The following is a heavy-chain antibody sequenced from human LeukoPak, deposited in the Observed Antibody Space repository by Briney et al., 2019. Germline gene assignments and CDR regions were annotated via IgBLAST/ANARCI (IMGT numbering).Heavy chain of an antibody. D-gene: IGHD4-17*01. CDR3: ARGGDSGDYFDY. CDR1: GFTFSSYS. V-gene: IGHV3-21*01. CDR2: ISSSSSYI. Sequence: GGSLRLSCAASGFTFSSYSMNWVRQAPGKGLEWVSSISSSSSYIYYADSVKGRFTISRDNAKNSLYLQMNRLRAEDTAVYYCARGGDSGDYFDYWGQGTLVTVSS. J-gene: IGHJ4*02.